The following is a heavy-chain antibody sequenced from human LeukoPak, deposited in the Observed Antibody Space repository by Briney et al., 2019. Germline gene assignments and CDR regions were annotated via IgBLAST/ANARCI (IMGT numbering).Heavy chain of an antibody. CDR1: GGSISSSSYY. V-gene: IGHV4-39*01. J-gene: IGHJ4*02. Sequence: SETLSLTCTVSGGSISSSSYYWGWIRQPPGKGLEWIGSIYYSGSTYYNPSLKSRVTISVDTSENQFSLKLSSVTAADTAVYYCARHVFSRGITIFGVVTPQSNYFDYWGQGTLVTVSS. CDR3: ARHVFSRGITIFGVVTPQSNYFDY. D-gene: IGHD3-3*01. CDR2: IYYSGST.